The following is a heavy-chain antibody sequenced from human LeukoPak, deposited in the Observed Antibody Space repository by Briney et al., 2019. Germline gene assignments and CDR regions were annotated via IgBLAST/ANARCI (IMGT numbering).Heavy chain of an antibody. J-gene: IGHJ6*03. V-gene: IGHV3-20*03. CDR3: ARLTNAYYYHYMDV. CDR2: INWNGGIT. CDR1: GFTFSSYS. Sequence: GGSLRLSYAATGFTFSSYSMNWVRQAPGRGLEWVSGINWNGGITDYADSVQGRFTISRDNAKKSLYLQMHSLSAEDTALYYCARLTNAYYYHYMDVWGKGTTVTVSS.